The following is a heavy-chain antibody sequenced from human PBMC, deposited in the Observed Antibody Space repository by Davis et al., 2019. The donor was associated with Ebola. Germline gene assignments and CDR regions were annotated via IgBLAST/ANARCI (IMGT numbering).Heavy chain of an antibody. Sequence: PGGSLRLSCAASGFTFSSYGMHWVRQAPGKGLEWVAVIWYDGSNKYYADSVKGRFTISRDNSKNTLYLQMNSLRAEDTAVYYCARAPPTVTVRNPYYYYGMDVWGQGTTVTVSS. CDR1: GFTFSSYG. CDR2: IWYDGSNK. CDR3: ARAPPTVTVRNPYYYYGMDV. D-gene: IGHD4-17*01. V-gene: IGHV3-33*01. J-gene: IGHJ6*02.